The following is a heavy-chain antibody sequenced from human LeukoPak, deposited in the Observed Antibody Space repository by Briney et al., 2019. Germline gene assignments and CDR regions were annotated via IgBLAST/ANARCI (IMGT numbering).Heavy chain of an antibody. CDR1: GGSISSSNYY. Sequence: SETLSLTCTVSGGSISSSNYYWGWIRQPPGKGLECIGSVYYSGNTYYNPSLKSRVTISVDTSKNQFSLKLSSVTAADTAVYYCARAVTSSSSWYKWVNWFDPWGQGTLVTVSP. J-gene: IGHJ5*02. CDR2: VYYSGNT. V-gene: IGHV4-39*07. CDR3: ARAVTSSSSWYKWVNWFDP. D-gene: IGHD6-13*01.